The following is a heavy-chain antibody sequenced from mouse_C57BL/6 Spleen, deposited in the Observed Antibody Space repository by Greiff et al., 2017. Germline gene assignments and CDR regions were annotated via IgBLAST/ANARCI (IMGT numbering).Heavy chain of an antibody. D-gene: IGHD2-3*01. Sequence: EVMLVESGGGLVKPGGSLKLSCAASGFTFSDYGMHWVRQAPEKGLEWVAYISSGSSTIYYADTVKGRFTISRDNAKNTLFLQMTSLRSEDTAMYYCARNDGPNWYFDVWGTGTTVTVSS. CDR3: ARNDGPNWYFDV. CDR1: GFTFSDYG. CDR2: ISSGSSTI. V-gene: IGHV5-17*01. J-gene: IGHJ1*03.